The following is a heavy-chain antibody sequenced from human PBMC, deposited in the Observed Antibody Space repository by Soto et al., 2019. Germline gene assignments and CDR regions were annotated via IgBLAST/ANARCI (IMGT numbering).Heavy chain of an antibody. CDR3: ARGYSSGPDY. J-gene: IGHJ4*02. V-gene: IGHV3-74*01. Sequence: EVQLVESGGGLVQPGGPLRLSCAASGFTFSDHWMHWVRQVPGKGLVWVARNSDGSATTYADSVKGRFTISRANARNTLFLQMDRLRAEDTALYYCARGYSSGPDYWGQGTLVTVSS. CDR1: GFTFSDHW. CDR2: NSDGSAT. D-gene: IGHD6-19*01.